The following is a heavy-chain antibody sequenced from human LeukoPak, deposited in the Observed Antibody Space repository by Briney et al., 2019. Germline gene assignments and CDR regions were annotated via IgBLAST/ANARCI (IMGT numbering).Heavy chain of an antibody. CDR2: IKQDGSEK. Sequence: PGGSLRLSCAASGFTFSTHVMTWVRQAPGKGLEWVANIKQDGSEKNYVDSVKGRFTISRDNANNSLYLQMDSLRADDTAVYYFARAGLDDDILLGYWGPETLVTVSS. V-gene: IGHV3-7*05. CDR1: GFTFSTHV. D-gene: IGHD3-9*01. J-gene: IGHJ4*02. CDR3: ARAGLDDDILLGY.